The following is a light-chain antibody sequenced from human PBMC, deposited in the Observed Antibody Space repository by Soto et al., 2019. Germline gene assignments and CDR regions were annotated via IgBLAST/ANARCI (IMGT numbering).Light chain of an antibody. J-gene: IGKJ1*01. V-gene: IGKV3-20*01. Sequence: TVLTPSPGTLSLTPGERATLSCRASQSVSTSYLAWHQQNPGQAPRPLPYCASSRATGIPDRFSGSGSGTDFSLTISRLEPEDFAVYCCQQYGSSRTFGQGPKVDIK. CDR2: CAS. CDR3: QQYGSSRT. CDR1: QSVSTSY.